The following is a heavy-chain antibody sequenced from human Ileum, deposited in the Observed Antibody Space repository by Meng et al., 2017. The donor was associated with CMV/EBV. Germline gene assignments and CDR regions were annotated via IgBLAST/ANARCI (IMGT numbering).Heavy chain of an antibody. CDR2: LSTSGRNI. Sequence: GESLKISCAASGFTFSSYAMHWVRQAPGKGLEWVSFLSTSGRNIYYTDSVKGRFTISRDNAKTSLYLQMNNLRAEDTAVYYCARGGKLPSDSSGHYAYWFDPWGQGTLVTVSS. J-gene: IGHJ5*02. D-gene: IGHD3-22*01. V-gene: IGHV3-48*04. CDR3: ARGGKLPSDSSGHYAYWFDP. CDR1: GFTFSSYA.